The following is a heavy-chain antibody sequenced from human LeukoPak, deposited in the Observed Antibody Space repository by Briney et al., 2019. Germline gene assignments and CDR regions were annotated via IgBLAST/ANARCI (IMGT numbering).Heavy chain of an antibody. Sequence: SETLSLTCTVSGGSISSYYWSWIRQPPGKGLEWIGYIYYSGSTNYNPSLKSRVTISVDTSRNQFSLKLSSVTAADTAVYYCARLCGSGLDYWGQGTLVTVSS. CDR1: GGSISSYY. CDR3: ARLCGSGLDY. D-gene: IGHD3-10*01. J-gene: IGHJ4*02. CDR2: IYYSGST. V-gene: IGHV4-59*01.